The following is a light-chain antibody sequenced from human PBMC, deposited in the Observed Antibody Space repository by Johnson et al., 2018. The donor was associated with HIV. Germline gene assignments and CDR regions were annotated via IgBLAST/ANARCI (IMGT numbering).Light chain of an antibody. CDR3: AAWDDSLNGFYV. CDR1: SSNIGSNT. CDR2: RNN. Sequence: LTQPPSASGTPGQRVTISCSGSSSNIGSNTVNWYQQLPGTAPKLLIYRNNQRPSGVPDRFSGSKSGTSASLAISGLQAEDEADYYCAAWDDSLNGFYVFGTGTKVTVL. V-gene: IGLV1-44*01. J-gene: IGLJ1*01.